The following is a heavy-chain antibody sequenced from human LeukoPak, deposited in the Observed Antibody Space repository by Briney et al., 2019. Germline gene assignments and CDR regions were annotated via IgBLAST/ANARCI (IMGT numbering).Heavy chain of an antibody. J-gene: IGHJ5*02. CDR3: ARHPSGRMWLQQGGWFDP. CDR1: GDSISSNSYY. CDR2: MYHNGST. V-gene: IGHV4-39*01. Sequence: SETLSLTCTVSGDSISSNSYYWGWIRQPPGKGLEWIGSMYHNGSTYYNPSLKSRVTISVDTSKNQFSLKLTSVTAADTAVYYCARHPSGRMWLQQGGWFDPWGQGTLVTVSS. D-gene: IGHD5-24*01.